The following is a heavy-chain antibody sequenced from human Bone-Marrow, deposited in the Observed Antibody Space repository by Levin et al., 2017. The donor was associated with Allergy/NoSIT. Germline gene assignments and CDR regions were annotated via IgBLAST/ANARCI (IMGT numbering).Heavy chain of an antibody. CDR1: GGSISSGDYY. CDR3: ARTGYCSGGTCSLGYYYYMDV. J-gene: IGHJ6*03. D-gene: IGHD2-15*01. CDR2: IYHGGNT. V-gene: IGHV4-30-4*01. Sequence: HSQTLSLTCTVSGGSISSGDYYWSWIRQPPGKGLEWIGYIYHGGNTYYNPSLRSRLTISVDTSKNQFSLKLSSVTAADTAVYYFARTGYCSGGTCSLGYYYYMDVWGKGTTVTVSS.